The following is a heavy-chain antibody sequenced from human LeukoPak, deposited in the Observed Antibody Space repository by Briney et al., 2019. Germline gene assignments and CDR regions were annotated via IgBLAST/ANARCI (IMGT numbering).Heavy chain of an antibody. V-gene: IGHV3-23*01. CDR1: GFTFSTYA. D-gene: IGHD6-13*01. CDR3: ARATFSSSGHSY. J-gene: IGHJ4*02. Sequence: GGSLRLSCAASGFTFSTYAMSWVRQAPGQGLEWVSVIDGSGGATYYADSVKGRFTISRDNSKNTLYLQMNSLRAEDTGVYHCARATFSSSGHSYWGQGTLVTVSS. CDR2: IDGSGGAT.